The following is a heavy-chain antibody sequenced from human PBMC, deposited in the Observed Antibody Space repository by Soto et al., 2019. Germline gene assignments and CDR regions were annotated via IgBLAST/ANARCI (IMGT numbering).Heavy chain of an antibody. CDR1: GDSVSSNSAA. CDR2: TYYRSKWYN. D-gene: IGHD3-22*01. V-gene: IGHV6-1*01. Sequence: SQTLSLTSAISGDSVSSNSAACNLIRQSPSRGLEWLGRTYYRSKWYNDYAVSVKSRITINPDTSKNQFSLQLNSVTPEDTAVYYCARGTMIDWFDPWGQGTLVTVSS. CDR3: ARGTMIDWFDP. J-gene: IGHJ5*02.